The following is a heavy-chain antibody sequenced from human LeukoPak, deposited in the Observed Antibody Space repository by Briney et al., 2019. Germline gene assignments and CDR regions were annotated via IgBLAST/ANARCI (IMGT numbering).Heavy chain of an antibody. Sequence: ASVKVSCKASGGTSSSYAISWVRQAPGQGLEWMGRIIPILGIANYAQKFQGRVTITADKSTSTAYMELSSLRSEDTAVYYCARAFYGSGSLPANYYYYGMDVWGQGTTVTVSS. D-gene: IGHD3-10*01. V-gene: IGHV1-69*04. CDR3: ARAFYGSGSLPANYYYYGMDV. CDR1: GGTSSSYA. J-gene: IGHJ6*02. CDR2: IIPILGIA.